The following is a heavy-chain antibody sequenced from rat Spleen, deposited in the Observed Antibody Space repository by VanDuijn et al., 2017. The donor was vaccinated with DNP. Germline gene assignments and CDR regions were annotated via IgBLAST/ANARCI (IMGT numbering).Heavy chain of an antibody. CDR3: ARHVDF. V-gene: IGHV5-22*01. CDR1: GFTFRDHY. CDR2: ISYAGRDT. Sequence: EVQLVESGGGLVQPGRSLKLSCAASGFTFRDHYMAWVRQIPQKGLEWVASISYAGRDTYYGGSFQGRFTISRDNAKSTLYLQMNSLRSEDTATYYCARHVDFWGQGVMVTVSS. J-gene: IGHJ2*01.